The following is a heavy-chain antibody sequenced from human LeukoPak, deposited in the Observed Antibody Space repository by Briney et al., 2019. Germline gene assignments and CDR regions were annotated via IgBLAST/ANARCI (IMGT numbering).Heavy chain of an antibody. CDR1: GFTFSSYW. V-gene: IGHV3-7*01. D-gene: IGHD2-2*01. CDR2: IKQDGSEK. CDR3: ARVSLQNIVVVPAAQPYYYYYCYMDV. Sequence: GGSLRLSCAASGFTFSSYWMSWVRQAPGKGLEWVASIKQDGSEKYYVDSVKGRFTISRDNAKNSLYLQMNSLRAEDTAVYYCARVSLQNIVVVPAAQPYYYYYCYMDVWGKGTTVTVSS. J-gene: IGHJ6*03.